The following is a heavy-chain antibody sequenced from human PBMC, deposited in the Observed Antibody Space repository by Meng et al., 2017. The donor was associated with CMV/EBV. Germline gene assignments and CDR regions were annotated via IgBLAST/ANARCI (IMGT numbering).Heavy chain of an antibody. V-gene: IGHV3-30-3*01. CDR1: GFTFSSYA. CDR3: ARARITMVRGVIGY. Sequence: SGFTFSSYAMHWVRQAPGKGLEWVAVISYDGSNKYYADSVKGRFTISRDNSKNTLYLQMNSLRAEDTAVYYCARARITMVRGVIGYWGQGTLVTVSS. CDR2: ISYDGSNK. D-gene: IGHD3-10*01. J-gene: IGHJ4*02.